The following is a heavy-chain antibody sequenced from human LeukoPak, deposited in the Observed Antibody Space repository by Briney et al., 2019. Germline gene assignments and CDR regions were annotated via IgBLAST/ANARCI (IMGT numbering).Heavy chain of an antibody. V-gene: IGHV3-53*01. CDR3: AKGVYYYGSGSVDY. CDR2: IYSGGTT. CDR1: GVAVSSNY. J-gene: IGHJ4*02. Sequence: GGSLRLSCAVSGVAVSSNYMSWVRQAPGKGLEWVSVIYSGGTTYYADSVKGRFTISRDNSKNTLYLQMNSLRAEDTAVYYCAKGVYYYGSGSVDYWGQGTLVTVSS. D-gene: IGHD3-10*01.